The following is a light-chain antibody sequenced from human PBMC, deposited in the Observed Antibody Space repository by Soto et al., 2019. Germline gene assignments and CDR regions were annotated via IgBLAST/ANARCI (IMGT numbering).Light chain of an antibody. V-gene: IGKV1-12*01. CDR1: QSISSW. J-gene: IGKJ5*01. Sequence: DIQMTQSPSSVSASVGDRVTITCRASQSISSWLAWYQQKPGTVPTLLIYAASSLESGVPSRFSGSGAGTEFTLTITSLQPEDFGTYYCQQGDSFPITFGQGTRVEIK. CDR2: AAS. CDR3: QQGDSFPIT.